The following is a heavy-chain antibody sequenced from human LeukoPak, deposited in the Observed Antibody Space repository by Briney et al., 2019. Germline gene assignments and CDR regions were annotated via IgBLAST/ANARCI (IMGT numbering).Heavy chain of an antibody. CDR2: INPNPNSGGT. CDR3: ARGSYGYD. J-gene: IGHJ4*02. Sequence: GASVKVSCKASGYTFTDYYMHWVRQAPGQGLEWVGWINPNPNSGGTNYAQKFQGRVTMTRDTSIKTAYMELSSLRSDVTAVYYCARGSYGYDWGQGTLVTVSS. CDR1: GYTFTDYY. V-gene: IGHV1-2*02. D-gene: IGHD1-26*01.